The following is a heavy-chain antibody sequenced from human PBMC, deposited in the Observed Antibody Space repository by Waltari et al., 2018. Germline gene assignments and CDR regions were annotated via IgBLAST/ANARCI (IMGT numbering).Heavy chain of an antibody. V-gene: IGHV4-38-2*01. D-gene: IGHD6-6*01. CDR2: IYHSGGP. CDR1: GYSISSGYY. CDR3: ARGTGAAPDY. Sequence: QVQLQESGPGLVKPSETLSLTCAVSGYSISSGYYWGWIRQPQGKGLEWIGSIYHSGGPYYNPSLKSLFTISVDTSTNQFSLKLSSVTAADTAVYYCARGTGAAPDYWGHGTLVTVSS. J-gene: IGHJ4*01.